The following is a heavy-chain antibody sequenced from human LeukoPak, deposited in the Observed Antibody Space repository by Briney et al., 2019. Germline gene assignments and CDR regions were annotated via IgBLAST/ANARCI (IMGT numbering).Heavy chain of an antibody. Sequence: GGSLRLSCPASGFIFSDYYMSWIRQAPGKGLEWVSYISSSSSYINYADSVKGRFTISRDNAKNSLYLQMNSLRAEDTAVYYCARVSYGYSGYFDYWGQGTLVTVSS. J-gene: IGHJ4*02. V-gene: IGHV3-11*06. CDR3: ARVSYGYSGYFDY. CDR2: ISSSSSYI. CDR1: GFIFSDYY. D-gene: IGHD4-17*01.